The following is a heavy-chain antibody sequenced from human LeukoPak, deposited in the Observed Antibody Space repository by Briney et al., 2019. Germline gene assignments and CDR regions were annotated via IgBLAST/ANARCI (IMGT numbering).Heavy chain of an antibody. V-gene: IGHV3-NL1*01. CDR3: ARFGIKAAGTAPIV. J-gene: IGHJ4*02. CDR1: GFTFSSYG. Sequence: PGGSLRLSCAASGFTFSSYGMHWVRQAPGKGLEWVSVIYSGGSTYYADSVKGRFTISRDNSKNTLYLQMNSLRAEDTAVYYCARFGIKAAGTAPIVWGQGTLVTVSS. D-gene: IGHD6-13*01. CDR2: IYSGGST.